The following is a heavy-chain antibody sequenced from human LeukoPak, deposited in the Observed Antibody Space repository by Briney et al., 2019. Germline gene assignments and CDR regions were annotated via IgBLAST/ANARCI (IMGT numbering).Heavy chain of an antibody. CDR3: TREDFWSGLFDY. Sequence: GGSLRLSCTASGFTFGDYAMSWVRQAPGKGLEWVGFIRSKAYGGTTEYAASVKGRFTISRDDSKSIAYLQMNSPKTEDTAVYYCTREDFWSGLFDYWGQGTLVTVSS. J-gene: IGHJ4*02. V-gene: IGHV3-49*04. CDR1: GFTFGDYA. CDR2: IRSKAYGGTT. D-gene: IGHD3-3*01.